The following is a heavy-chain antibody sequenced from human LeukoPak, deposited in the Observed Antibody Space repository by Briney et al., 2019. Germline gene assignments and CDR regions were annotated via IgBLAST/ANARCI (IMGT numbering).Heavy chain of an antibody. D-gene: IGHD6-6*01. J-gene: IGHJ4*02. CDR2: IYSSGST. Sequence: SETLSLTCTVSGVSISGYYWTWIRQPPGKGLEWIGYIYSSGSTNYNPSLKSRVSMSVDTSKNQFSLRLSSVPAADPAVYYCARHRYTSSSSYFDFWGQGTLVTVSS. CDR3: ARHRYTSSSSYFDF. V-gene: IGHV4-59*08. CDR1: GVSISGYY.